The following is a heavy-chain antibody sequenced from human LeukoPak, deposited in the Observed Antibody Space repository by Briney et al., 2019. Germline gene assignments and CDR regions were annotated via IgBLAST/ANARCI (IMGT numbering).Heavy chain of an antibody. V-gene: IGHV3-48*01. CDR2: ISSSSSTI. CDR1: GFTFSSYS. CDR3: ASEEAMDV. J-gene: IGHJ6*03. Sequence: GGSLRLSCAASGFTFSSYSMNWVRQAPGKGLEWVSYISSSSSTIYYADSVKGRFTISRDNAKNSLYLQMNSLRAEDTAVYYCASEEAMDVWGKGTTVTVSS.